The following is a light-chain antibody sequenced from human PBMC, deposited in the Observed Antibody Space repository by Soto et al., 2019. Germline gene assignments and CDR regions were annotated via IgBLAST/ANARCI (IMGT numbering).Light chain of an antibody. CDR2: KAS. J-gene: IGKJ2*01. CDR1: QTISSW. V-gene: IGKV1-5*03. CDR3: QQSDSAPPT. Sequence: DIQMTQSPSTLSGSVGDRVTITCRASQTISSWLAWYQQKPGKAPKLLIYKASTLKSGVPSRFSGSGSGTEFTLTICSLQPEDCATYYCQQSDSAPPTFGQGTKVDIK.